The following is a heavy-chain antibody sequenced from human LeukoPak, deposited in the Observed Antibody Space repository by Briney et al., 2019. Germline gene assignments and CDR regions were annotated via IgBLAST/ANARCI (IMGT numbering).Heavy chain of an antibody. CDR1: GFIFSNYW. Sequence: GGSLRLSCAASGFIFSNYWMTWVRHAPGKGLEWVATIKQDGGEKYYVDSVKGRFTISRDNAKTSLYLHMNSLRAEDTAVYYCARDGVPAARDLWGQGTMVIVSS. CDR2: IKQDGGEK. V-gene: IGHV3-7*01. CDR3: ARDGVPAARDL. J-gene: IGHJ3*01. D-gene: IGHD2-2*01.